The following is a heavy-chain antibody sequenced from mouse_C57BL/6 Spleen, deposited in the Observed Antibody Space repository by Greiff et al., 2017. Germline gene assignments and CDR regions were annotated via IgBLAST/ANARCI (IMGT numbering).Heavy chain of an antibody. J-gene: IGHJ3*01. V-gene: IGHV2-3*01. CDR3: AKARDYGGFAY. CDR1: GFSLTSYG. CDR2: ICGDGST. Sequence: VQVVESGPGLVAPSQSLSITCTVSGFSLTSYGVSWVRQPPVKGLEWLGGICGDGSTNYHSALIFRLSIRKDNYKSPGILNLNSLQTDDTATYYCAKARDYGGFAYWGQGTMLTVSA. D-gene: IGHD1-1*02.